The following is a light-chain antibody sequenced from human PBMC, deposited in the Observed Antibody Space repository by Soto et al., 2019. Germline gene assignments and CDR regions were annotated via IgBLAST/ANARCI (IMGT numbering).Light chain of an antibody. Sequence: DIQMTQSPSSLSASVGDTVTITCRASQSITSYLSWYQQQPGKAPKLLIYETSILQSGVSSRFSGSGSGTDFTLTISSLQAEDFATYYCQQTRSYPSTFGGGTKVDIK. V-gene: IGKV1-39*01. CDR2: ETS. CDR3: QQTRSYPST. J-gene: IGKJ4*01. CDR1: QSITSY.